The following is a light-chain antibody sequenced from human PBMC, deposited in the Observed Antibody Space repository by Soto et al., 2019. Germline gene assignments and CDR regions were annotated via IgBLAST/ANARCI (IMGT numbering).Light chain of an antibody. V-gene: IGKV3-20*01. CDR2: AAS. CDR3: HHYDASPPYT. CDR1: RSFASSY. Sequence: EIVLTKSPVTLSFSPGERATLSCRASRSFASSYLGWYQQKPGQPPRLLIYAASTRATGVPDRFSGSGSETDFTPTISRLEPQDSAVYYCHHYDASPPYTFGQGTKVDIK. J-gene: IGKJ2*01.